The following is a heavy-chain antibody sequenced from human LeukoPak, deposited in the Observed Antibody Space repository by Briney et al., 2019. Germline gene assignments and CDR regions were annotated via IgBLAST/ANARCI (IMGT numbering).Heavy chain of an antibody. CDR1: GYTLTELS. V-gene: IGHV1-24*01. CDR3: ASHPLGRAGWYFDL. J-gene: IGHJ2*01. Sequence: ASVKVSCKVSGYTLTELSMHWVRQAPGKGLEWMGGLDPEDGETIYAQKFQGRVTMTEDTSTDTAYMELSSLRSEDTAVYYCASHPLGRAGWYFDLWGRGTLVTVSS. D-gene: IGHD6-13*01. CDR2: LDPEDGET.